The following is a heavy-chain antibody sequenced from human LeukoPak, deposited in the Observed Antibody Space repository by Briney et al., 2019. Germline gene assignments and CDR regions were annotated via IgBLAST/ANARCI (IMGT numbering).Heavy chain of an antibody. CDR3: ARNKGMDV. CDR2: VNRDGSET. CDR1: GFALSSHW. Sequence: GGSLRLSCAASGFALSSHWMTWVRQVPGRGPEWVANVNRDGSETYYLDSVKGRFTISKDNTKNSLYLQMNSLRAEDTALYHCARNKGMDVWGQGTTVIVSS. V-gene: IGHV3-7*03. J-gene: IGHJ6*02.